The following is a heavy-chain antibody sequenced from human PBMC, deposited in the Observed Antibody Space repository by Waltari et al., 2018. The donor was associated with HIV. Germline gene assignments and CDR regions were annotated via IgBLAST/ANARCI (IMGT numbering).Heavy chain of an antibody. Sequence: EVQLLESGGGLVQPGGSLRLSCAASGLPFSSSAMSWVRQAPGQGLEWVSAISGSGGSTYYADSVKGRFTISRDNSKNTLYLQMNSLRAEDTAVYYCAKDAKPIYDIVVVVAVERGNYWGQGTLVTVSS. CDR2: ISGSGGST. V-gene: IGHV3-23*01. D-gene: IGHD2-15*01. CDR1: GLPFSSSA. J-gene: IGHJ4*02. CDR3: AKDAKPIYDIVVVVAVERGNY.